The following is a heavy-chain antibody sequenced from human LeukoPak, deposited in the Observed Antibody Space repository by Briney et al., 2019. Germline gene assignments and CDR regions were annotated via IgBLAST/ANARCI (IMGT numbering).Heavy chain of an antibody. CDR3: ARWGPRYSSSWYMSY. CDR1: GYTFTSYG. V-gene: IGHV1-18*01. Sequence: GGSVKVSCKASGYTFTSYGISWVRQVPGQGVEWMGWISAYNGNTNYAQKLQGRVTMTTDTSTSTAYMELRSLRSDDTAVYYCARWGPRYSSSWYMSYWGQGTLVTVSS. J-gene: IGHJ4*02. CDR2: ISAYNGNT. D-gene: IGHD6-13*01.